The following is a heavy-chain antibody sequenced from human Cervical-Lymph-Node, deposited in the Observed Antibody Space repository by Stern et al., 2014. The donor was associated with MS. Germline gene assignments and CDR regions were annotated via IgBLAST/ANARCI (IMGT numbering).Heavy chain of an antibody. Sequence: EVQLLESGGGLVQPGGSLRLSCAASGFTFSTYDMSWVRRAPGKGPQFVSAISTTGGTTYYADSVKGRFTNSRDNSKNTLYLQMNSLRAEDTAVYYCAKKSGSGWYYVSWGQGSLVTVSS. CDR3: AKKSGSGWYYVS. CDR2: ISTTGGTT. V-gene: IGHV3-23*01. D-gene: IGHD6-19*01. CDR1: GFTFSTYD. J-gene: IGHJ5*02.